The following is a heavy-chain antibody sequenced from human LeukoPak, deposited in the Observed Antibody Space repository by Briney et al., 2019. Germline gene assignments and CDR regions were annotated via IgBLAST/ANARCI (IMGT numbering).Heavy chain of an antibody. V-gene: IGHV4-59*01. CDR2: IYYSGST. CDR1: GGSISNYY. D-gene: IGHD6-19*01. J-gene: IGHJ4*02. CDR3: ARGGAVAGLDY. Sequence: PSETLSLTCTVSGGSISNYYWSWIRQPPGKGLEWIGYIYYSGSTNYNPSLKSRVTISVDTSKNQFSLKLSSVTAADTAVYYCARGGAVAGLDYWGQGTLVTVSS.